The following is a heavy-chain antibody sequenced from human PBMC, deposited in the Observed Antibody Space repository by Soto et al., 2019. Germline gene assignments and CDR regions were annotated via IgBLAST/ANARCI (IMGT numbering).Heavy chain of an antibody. CDR3: TRDHGYGYGMDV. CDR2: ITKSSKTI. Sequence: EVQLVESGGGLVQPGVSLRLSCAASGFTFSTYSMNWVRQAPGKGLEWISYITKSSKTIYYADSVKGRFTISRDNAKNAQYLQMNSLRAEDTAVYYCTRDHGYGYGMDVWGQGTTVTVSS. V-gene: IGHV3-48*01. CDR1: GFTFSTYS. J-gene: IGHJ6*02. D-gene: IGHD5-12*01.